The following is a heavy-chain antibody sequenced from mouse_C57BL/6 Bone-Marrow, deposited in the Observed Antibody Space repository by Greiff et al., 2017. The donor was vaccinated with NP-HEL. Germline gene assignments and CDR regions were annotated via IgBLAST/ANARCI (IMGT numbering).Heavy chain of an antibody. CDR1: GYTFTSYW. J-gene: IGHJ4*01. V-gene: IGHV1-64*01. CDR3: ARRVAYAMDY. Sequence: QVQLQQPGAELVKPGASVKLSCKASGYTFTSYWMHWVKQRPGQGLEWIGMIHPNSGSTNYNEKFKSKATLTVDKSSSTAYMQLSSLTSEESAVYYSARRVAYAMDYWGQGTSVTVSS. CDR2: IHPNSGST.